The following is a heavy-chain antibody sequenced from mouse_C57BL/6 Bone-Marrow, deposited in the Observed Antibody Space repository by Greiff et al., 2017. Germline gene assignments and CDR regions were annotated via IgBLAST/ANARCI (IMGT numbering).Heavy chain of an antibody. D-gene: IGHD1-1*01. Sequence: QVQLQQSGSELRSPGSSVKLSCKDFDSEVFPIAYMSWVRQKPGHGFEWIGGILPSIGRTIDGEKFEDKATLDADTLSNTAYLELNSLTSEDSAIYYCARGSVVAPSHLYFDVWGTGTSVTVSS. CDR2: ILPSIGRT. J-gene: IGHJ1*03. V-gene: IGHV15-2*01. CDR1: DSEVFPIAY. CDR3: ARGSVVAPSHLYFDV.